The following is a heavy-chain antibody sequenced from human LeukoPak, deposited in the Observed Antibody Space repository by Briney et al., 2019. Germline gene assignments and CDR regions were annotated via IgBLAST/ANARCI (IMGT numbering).Heavy chain of an antibody. CDR1: GGSISSSNW. CDR2: IYHSGST. V-gene: IGHV4-4*02. D-gene: IGHD2-8*01. J-gene: IGHJ5*02. CDR3: ARHASRGQLENWFDP. Sequence: SGTLSLTCAVSGGSISSSNWWSWVRQPPGKGLEWIGEIYHSGSTNYNPSLKSRVTISVDKSKNQFSLKLSSVTAADTAVYYCARHASRGQLENWFDPWGQGTLVTVSS.